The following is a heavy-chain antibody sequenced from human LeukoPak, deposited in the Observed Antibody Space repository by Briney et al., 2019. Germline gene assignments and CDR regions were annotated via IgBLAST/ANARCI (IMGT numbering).Heavy chain of an antibody. D-gene: IGHD3-3*01. CDR1: GGSISSSSYY. V-gene: IGHV4-39*01. Sequence: SETLSLTCTVSGGSISSSSYYWGWIRQPPGKGLEWIGSIYYSGSTYYNPSLKSRVTISVDTSKNQFSLKLSSETAADTAVYYCARLREYFGVALFDYWGQGTLVTVSS. J-gene: IGHJ4*02. CDR2: IYYSGST. CDR3: ARLREYFGVALFDY.